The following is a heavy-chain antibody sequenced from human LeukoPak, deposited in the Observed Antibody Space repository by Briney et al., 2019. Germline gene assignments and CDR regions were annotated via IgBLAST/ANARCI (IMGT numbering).Heavy chain of an antibody. Sequence: GGSLRLSCAASGFTFSSYEMNWVRQAPGMGLEWVSYISSSGSTIYYADSVKGRFTISRGNAKNSLYLQMNSLRAEDTAVYYCAKSNDYVWGSYRENYFDYWGQGTLVTVSS. CDR2: ISSSGSTI. J-gene: IGHJ4*02. V-gene: IGHV3-48*03. CDR1: GFTFSSYE. D-gene: IGHD3-16*02. CDR3: AKSNDYVWGSYRENYFDY.